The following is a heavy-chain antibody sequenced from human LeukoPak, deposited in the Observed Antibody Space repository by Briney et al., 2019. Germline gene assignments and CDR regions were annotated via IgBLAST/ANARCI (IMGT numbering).Heavy chain of an antibody. J-gene: IGHJ4*02. D-gene: IGHD2-21*02. CDR3: ASGIVVVTAIDY. V-gene: IGHV3-30-3*01. CDR1: GFTFSSYA. Sequence: PGGSLRLSCAASGFTFSSYAMHWVRQAPGKGLEWVAVISYDGSNKYYADSVKGRFTISRDNSKNTLYLQMNSLRAEDTAVYYCASGIVVVTAIDYWGQGTLVTVSS. CDR2: ISYDGSNK.